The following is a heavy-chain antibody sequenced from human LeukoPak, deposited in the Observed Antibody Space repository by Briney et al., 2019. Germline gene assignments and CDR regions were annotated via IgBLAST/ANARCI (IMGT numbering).Heavy chain of an antibody. D-gene: IGHD2-15*01. CDR1: GFTFSDYY. J-gene: IGHJ4*02. V-gene: IGHV3-7*01. Sequence: GGSLRLSCAASGFTFSDYYMSWIRQAPGKGLEWVANVKQDGSAKYYVDSVKGRFTISRDNAKNSLYLQMGSLRAEDTAVYYCARFSGRNWGQGTLVTVSS. CDR3: ARFSGRN. CDR2: VKQDGSAK.